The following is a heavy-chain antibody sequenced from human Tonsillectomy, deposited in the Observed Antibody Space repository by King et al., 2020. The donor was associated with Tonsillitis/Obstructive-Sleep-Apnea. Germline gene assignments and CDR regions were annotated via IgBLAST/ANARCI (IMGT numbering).Heavy chain of an antibody. D-gene: IGHD1-26*01. Sequence: TLKESGPTLVKPTQTLTLTCTFSGVSLSTSGVGVGWIRQPPGKALEWLALIYWDDDKRYSPSLKSRLTITKDTSKNQVVLTMTNMDPVETGTYYCAHMDPTVGPNGHAFDIWGQGTMVTVSS. CDR3: AHMDPTVGPNGHAFDI. CDR2: IYWDDDK. CDR1: GVSLSTSGVG. J-gene: IGHJ3*02. V-gene: IGHV2-5*02.